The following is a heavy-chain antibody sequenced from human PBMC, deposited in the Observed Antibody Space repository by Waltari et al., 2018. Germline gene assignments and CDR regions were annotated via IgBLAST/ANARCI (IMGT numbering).Heavy chain of an antibody. CDR2: TYYRSKWDN. V-gene: IGHV6-1*01. D-gene: IGHD3-10*01. J-gene: IGHJ2*01. CDR1: GDRVSSTSPA. Sequence: QVQLPQSGPGLVKPSQTLSLTCAISGDRVSSTSPASNWIRQSPSRGLEWLGRTYYRSKWDNDYAVSVKSRITINPDTSKNQFSLQLNSVTPEDTAVYYCARESFVWYFDLWGRGTLVTVSS. CDR3: ARESFVWYFDL.